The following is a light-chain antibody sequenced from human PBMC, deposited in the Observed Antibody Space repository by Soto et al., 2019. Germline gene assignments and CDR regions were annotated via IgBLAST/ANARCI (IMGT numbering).Light chain of an antibody. Sequence: EIVLTQSPVTLSLAPGERATLSCRASQRITSNFFAWFQQKAGLAPRLLIYGASTRASGVPDRFSGGWSGTDFVLTISRLETEDFAVYYCQQYGRSPFTVGQGNKLQIK. CDR1: QRITSNF. J-gene: IGKJ2*01. V-gene: IGKV3-20*01. CDR3: QQYGRSPFT. CDR2: GAS.